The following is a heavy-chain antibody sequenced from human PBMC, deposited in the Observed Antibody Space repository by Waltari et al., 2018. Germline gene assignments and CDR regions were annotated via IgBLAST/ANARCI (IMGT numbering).Heavy chain of an antibody. J-gene: IGHJ4*02. D-gene: IGHD6-6*01. CDR1: GFTFRSYS. Sequence: EVQLVESGGGLVQPGGSLRLSCAASGFTFRSYSMNWVRQAPGKGLEWVSYISSRSSTIYYADSVKGRFTISRDNAKNPLYLQMNSLRAEDTAVYYCARATSSIAARSDFDYWGQGTLVTVSS. CDR2: ISSRSSTI. V-gene: IGHV3-48*04. CDR3: ARATSSIAARSDFDY.